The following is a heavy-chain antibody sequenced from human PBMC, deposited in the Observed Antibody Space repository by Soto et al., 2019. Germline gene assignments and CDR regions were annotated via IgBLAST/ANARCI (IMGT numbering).Heavy chain of an antibody. V-gene: IGHV3-21*01. CDR3: ARESAAVRAHYYMDV. Sequence: GGSLRLSCAASGFTFSSYSMNWVRQAPGKGLEWVSSISSSSSYIYYADSVKGRFTISRDNAKNSLYLQMNSLRAEDTAVYYCARESAAVRAHYYMDVWGKGTTVTVSS. CDR1: GFTFSSYS. CDR2: ISSSSSYI. J-gene: IGHJ6*03. D-gene: IGHD6-19*01.